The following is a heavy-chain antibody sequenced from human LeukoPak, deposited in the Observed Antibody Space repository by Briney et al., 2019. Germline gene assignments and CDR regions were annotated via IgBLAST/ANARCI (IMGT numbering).Heavy chain of an antibody. CDR1: GFTFSNHG. Sequence: PGGSLRLSCTASGFTFSNHGMNWVRQAPGKGVEGVSGISPNGGITYYPASVKGRFTISRDNSRNKVSLQMNYLRAEDTAIYYCAKDDAWLQYENWGQGILVTVSS. CDR3: AKDDAWLQYEN. CDR2: ISPNGGIT. V-gene: IGHV3-23*01. J-gene: IGHJ4*02. D-gene: IGHD5-24*01.